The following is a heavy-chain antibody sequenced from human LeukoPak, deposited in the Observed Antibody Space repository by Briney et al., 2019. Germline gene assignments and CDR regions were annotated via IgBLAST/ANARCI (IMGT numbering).Heavy chain of an antibody. V-gene: IGHV3-13*01. J-gene: IGHJ4*02. D-gene: IGHD6-13*01. CDR1: GFTFSSYD. Sequence: GGSLRLSCAASGFTFSSYDMHWVRQATGKGLEWVSAIGTAGDTYYPGSVKGRFTISRENAKNSLYLQMNSLRAGDTAVYYCARGAAAAGTFDYWGQGTLVTVSS. CDR2: IGTAGDT. CDR3: ARGAAAAGTFDY.